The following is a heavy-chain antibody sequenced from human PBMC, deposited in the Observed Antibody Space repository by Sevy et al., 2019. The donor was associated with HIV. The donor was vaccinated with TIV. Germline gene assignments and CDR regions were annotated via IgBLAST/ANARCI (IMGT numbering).Heavy chain of an antibody. CDR2: IWYDGTNK. D-gene: IGHD6-19*01. J-gene: IGHJ4*02. Sequence: GSLRLSCAASGFSISGYGMHWVRQAPGKGLEWVAVIWYDGTNKEYAVSVKGRFTISRDNSKNTLYLQMNSLRAEDTAVYYCAREDIRVAGIGYYFHSWGQGTLVTVSS. CDR1: GFSISGYG. CDR3: AREDIRVAGIGYYFHS. V-gene: IGHV3-33*01.